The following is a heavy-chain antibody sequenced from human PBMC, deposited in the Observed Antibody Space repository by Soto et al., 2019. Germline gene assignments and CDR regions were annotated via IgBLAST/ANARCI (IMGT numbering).Heavy chain of an antibody. CDR3: ARDRAGYGDYLDS. Sequence: QVQLQESGPGLVKPSQTLSLTCTVSGGSVSSGGYYWSGIRQHPGRGLGWIGYIYYSGSTYYNPSLQSRVTISVDTSENHFSLKLSSVTAADTAVYYCARDRAGYGDYLDSWGQGTLVTVSS. J-gene: IGHJ4*02. CDR2: IYYSGST. V-gene: IGHV4-31*03. D-gene: IGHD4-17*01. CDR1: GGSVSSGGYY.